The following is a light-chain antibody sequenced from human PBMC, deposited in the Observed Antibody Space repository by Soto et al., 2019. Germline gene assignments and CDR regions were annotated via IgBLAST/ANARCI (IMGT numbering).Light chain of an antibody. CDR1: SANIGSNT. CDR3: AAWDDSLNDHX. V-gene: IGLV1-44*01. J-gene: IGLJ1*01. CDR2: SNN. Sequence: QSVLTQPPSASGTPRQRVTISCSGGSANIGSNTVNWYQQLPGTAPKLLIYSNNQRPSGVPDRFSGSKSGTSASLAISGLQSEDESDYYCAAWDDSLNDHXFGTGTNGTV.